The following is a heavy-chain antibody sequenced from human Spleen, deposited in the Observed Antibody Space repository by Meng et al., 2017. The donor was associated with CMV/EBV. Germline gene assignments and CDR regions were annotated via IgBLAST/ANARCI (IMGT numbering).Heavy chain of an antibody. V-gene: IGHV4-59*01. D-gene: IGHD2-15*01. CDR2: VCYNGGDT. CDR1: GGSISANY. J-gene: IGHJ4*02. CDR3: ARVCYTSGTGYYVDS. Sequence: SGGSISANYWAWIRQPPGRELKWIGNVCYNGGDTTYNPYLKGRVSISVDRSKTRFFLRVSSVTAADTAVYYCARVCYTSGTGYYVDSWGQGTLVTVSS.